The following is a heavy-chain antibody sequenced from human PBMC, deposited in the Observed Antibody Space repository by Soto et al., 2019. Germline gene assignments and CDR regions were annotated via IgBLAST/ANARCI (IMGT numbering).Heavy chain of an antibody. CDR3: ASNRYCSGGRCYSSYYYYGMDV. CDR1: GGTFSSYA. CDR2: IIPIFGTA. Sequence: QVQLVQSGAEVKKPGSSVKVSCKASGGTFSSYAISWVRQAPGQGLEWMGGIIPIFGTANYAQKFQGRVTITADESTSTAYMELSSLRSEDTAVYYCASNRYCSGGRCYSSYYYYGMDVWGQGTTVTVSS. D-gene: IGHD2-15*01. J-gene: IGHJ6*02. V-gene: IGHV1-69*12.